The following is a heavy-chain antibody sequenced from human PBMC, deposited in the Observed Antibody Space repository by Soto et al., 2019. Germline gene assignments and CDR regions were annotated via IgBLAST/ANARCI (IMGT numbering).Heavy chain of an antibody. J-gene: IGHJ4*02. Sequence: ASVKVSCKASGYTFTSYAMHWVRQAPGQRLEWMGWINAGNGNTKYSQKFQGRVTITRDTSASTAYVELSSLRSEDTAVYYCARSIVAVTALDYWGQGTLVTSPQ. CDR3: ARSIVAVTALDY. CDR2: INAGNGNT. D-gene: IGHD2-21*02. V-gene: IGHV1-3*01. CDR1: GYTFTSYA.